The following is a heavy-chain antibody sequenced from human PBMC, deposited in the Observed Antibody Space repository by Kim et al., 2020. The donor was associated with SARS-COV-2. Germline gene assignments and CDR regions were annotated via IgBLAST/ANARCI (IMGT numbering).Heavy chain of an antibody. Sequence: GGSLRLSCAASGFTFSSYSMNWVRQAPGKGLEWVSYISSSSSTIYYADSVKGRFTISRDNAKNSLYLQMNSLRDEDTAVYYCARDHNYGDYEGYYGMDVWGQGTTVTVSS. J-gene: IGHJ6*02. CDR2: ISSSSSTI. D-gene: IGHD4-17*01. V-gene: IGHV3-48*02. CDR3: ARDHNYGDYEGYYGMDV. CDR1: GFTFSSYS.